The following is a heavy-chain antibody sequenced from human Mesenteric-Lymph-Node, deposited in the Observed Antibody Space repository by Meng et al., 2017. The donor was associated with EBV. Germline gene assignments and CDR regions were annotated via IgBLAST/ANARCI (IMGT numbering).Heavy chain of an antibody. D-gene: IGHD1-26*01. V-gene: IGHV3-74*02. Sequence: VKLVESVGVVVHPGWSLGLSCAASGFPFGSYWMGWVSQPPGKGLVWVSRIDNDGTRTFYADSVKGRFTISRDNSKNTLYLQMNSLRAEDTAVYYCARLGGSSDVDFWGQGTLVTVSS. J-gene: IGHJ4*02. CDR1: GFPFGSYW. CDR2: IDNDGTRT. CDR3: ARLGGSSDVDF.